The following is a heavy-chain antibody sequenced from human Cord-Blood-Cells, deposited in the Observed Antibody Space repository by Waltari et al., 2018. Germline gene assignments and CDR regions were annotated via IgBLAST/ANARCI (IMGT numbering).Heavy chain of an antibody. Sequence: QMQLVQSGPEVKKPGTSVKVSCKASGFTFTSSAVQWLRQARGQRLEWIGWIVVGSGNTNYAQKFQERVTITRDMSTSTAYMELSSLRSEDTAVYYCAAPHGSGSYYYYYYYGMDVWGQGTTVTVSS. CDR2: IVVGSGNT. CDR1: GFTFTSSA. CDR3: AAPHGSGSYYYYYYYGMDV. V-gene: IGHV1-58*01. J-gene: IGHJ6*02. D-gene: IGHD3-10*01.